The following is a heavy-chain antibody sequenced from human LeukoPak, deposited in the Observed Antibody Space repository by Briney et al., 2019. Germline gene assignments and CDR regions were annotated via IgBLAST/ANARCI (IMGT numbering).Heavy chain of an antibody. CDR2: INKDGSEK. V-gene: IGHV3-7*04. D-gene: IGHD3-22*01. CDR3: ARYRPNSMLVVVITDYYFDY. CDR1: GFTFSNYW. J-gene: IGHJ4*02. Sequence: GGSLRLSCAASGFTFSNYWMSWVRQAPGKGLEWVAIINKDGSEKDYVDSVKGRFTISRDNAKNLVYLQMNSLRAEDTAVYYCARYRPNSMLVVVITDYYFDYWGQGTLVTVSS.